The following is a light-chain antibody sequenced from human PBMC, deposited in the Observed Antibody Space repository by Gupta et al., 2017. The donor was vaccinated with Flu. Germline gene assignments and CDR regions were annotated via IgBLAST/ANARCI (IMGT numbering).Light chain of an antibody. CDR3: QQRNNGSPRYT. Sequence: EIVLTQSPATLSLSLGERATLSCRASQSVSSYLAWYQQKPGQAPRLLIYDASNRATGIPARFSGSGCGTDFTLTIRSREPEDFAVDYCQQRNNGSPRYTFGQGTKLEIK. J-gene: IGKJ2*01. CDR1: QSVSSY. V-gene: IGKV3-11*01. CDR2: DAS.